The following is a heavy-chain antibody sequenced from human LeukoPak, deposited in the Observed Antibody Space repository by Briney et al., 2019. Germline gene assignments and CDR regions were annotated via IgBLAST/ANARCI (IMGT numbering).Heavy chain of an antibody. CDR2: INNSVRT. J-gene: IGHJ4*02. Sequence: PSETLSLTCAVSGGSFFGSHWNWIRQSPEKGREWIGEINNSVRTNYNPSPKSRVTISVDTSKSQFFLKLTSVTAADTAVYYCARDPTTVVTLPYYFDFWGQGTLVTVSA. V-gene: IGHV4-34*01. CDR3: ARDPTTVVTLPYYFDF. CDR1: GGSFFGSH. D-gene: IGHD4-23*01.